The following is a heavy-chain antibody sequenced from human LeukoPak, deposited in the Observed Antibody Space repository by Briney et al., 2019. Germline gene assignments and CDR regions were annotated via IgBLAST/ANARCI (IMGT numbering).Heavy chain of an antibody. D-gene: IGHD3-22*01. V-gene: IGHV1-18*01. CDR3: ARGSRYDSSGFYYGMDV. CDR2: ISAYNGNT. CDR1: GYTFTSYG. Sequence: ASVKVSCKASGYTFTSYGISWVRQAPGQGLEWMGWISAYNGNTNYAQKLQGRVTMTTDTPTSTAYMELRSLRSDDTAAYYCARGSRYDSSGFYYGMDVWGQGTTVTVSS. J-gene: IGHJ6*02.